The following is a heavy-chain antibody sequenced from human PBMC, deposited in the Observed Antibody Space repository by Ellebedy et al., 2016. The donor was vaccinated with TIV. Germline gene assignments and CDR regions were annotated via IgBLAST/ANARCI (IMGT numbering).Heavy chain of an antibody. CDR3: ARGLWFGELDV. CDR2: MNPNRGKT. J-gene: IGHJ6*02. V-gene: IGHV1-8*02. Sequence: AASVTVSCKASGYTFPNYDIDWVRQATAQGLEWMGWMNPNRGKTGYAQKFQGRVTMTWNTSINTAYMELSSLIFDDTAVYFCARGLWFGELDVWGQGTTVTVSS. D-gene: IGHD3-10*01. CDR1: GYTFPNYD.